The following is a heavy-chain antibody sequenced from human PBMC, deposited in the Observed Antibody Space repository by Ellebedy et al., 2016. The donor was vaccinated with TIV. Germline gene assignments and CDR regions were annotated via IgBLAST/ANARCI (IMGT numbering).Heavy chain of an antibody. V-gene: IGHV3-23*01. CDR2: ISGSGPIT. J-gene: IGHJ4*02. CDR3: ARGNGSV. Sequence: GESLKISCVVSGFSLTNYGMNWVRQTPGQGLEWVSRISGSGPITFYSDSVKGRFTISRDSSKNILYLQMNSLRVEDTALYYCARGNGSVWGQGTLVTVSS. CDR1: GFSLTNYG. D-gene: IGHD6-19*01.